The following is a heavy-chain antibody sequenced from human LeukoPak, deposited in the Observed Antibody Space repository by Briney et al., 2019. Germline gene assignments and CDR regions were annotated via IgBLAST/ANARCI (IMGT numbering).Heavy chain of an antibody. D-gene: IGHD3-9*01. V-gene: IGHV4-39*01. Sequence: PSETLSLTCTVSGGSISSSSYYWGWIRQPPGKGLEWIGSIYYSGSTYYNPSLKSRVTISVDTSRNQFFLRLTSVTAADTAVYFCASQYYDVFAGYQYYFDSWGQGVLVTVSS. CDR1: GGSISSSSYY. CDR2: IYYSGST. CDR3: ASQYYDVFAGYQYYFDS. J-gene: IGHJ4*02.